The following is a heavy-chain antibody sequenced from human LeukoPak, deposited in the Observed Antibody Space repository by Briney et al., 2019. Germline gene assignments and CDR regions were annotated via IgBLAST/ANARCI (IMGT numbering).Heavy chain of an antibody. J-gene: IGHJ5*02. CDR1: GYIFTTYD. CDR2: LNPNSGNA. CDR3: ARRKFLGWFDP. Sequence: ASVKVSCKASGYIFTTYDIGWVRQATGQGLDWMGWLNPNSGNAGYAQKFQGRVTISRNTSISTAYLELSSLRSDDTAIYYCARRKFLGWFDPWGQGTLVTVSS. V-gene: IGHV1-8*03. D-gene: IGHD7-27*01.